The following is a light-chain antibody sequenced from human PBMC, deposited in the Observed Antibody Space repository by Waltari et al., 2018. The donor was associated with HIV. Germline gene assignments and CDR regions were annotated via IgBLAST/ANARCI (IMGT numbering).Light chain of an antibody. CDR3: QQRSNWPPEIT. CDR2: DAS. Sequence: DIVLTQSPATLSLSPGERATLSCRASQSANTYLAWYQQKPGQAPRLLIYDASNRATGIPARFSGSGSGTDFTLTISSLEPEDFAVYYCQQRSNWPPEITFSQGTRLEIK. CDR1: QSANTY. V-gene: IGKV3-11*01. J-gene: IGKJ5*01.